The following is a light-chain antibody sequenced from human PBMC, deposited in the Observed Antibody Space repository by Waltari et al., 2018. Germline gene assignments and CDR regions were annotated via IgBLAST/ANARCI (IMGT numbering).Light chain of an antibody. CDR2: EAS. CDR1: SRDVGPYTL. Sequence: QSALTQPASVSGSPGQSLSISCIGTSRDVGPYTLFPWFQHPPGKAPKRIVFEASKRPSGVSNRFSGSKAANTASLIISGLQADDEADYYCCSYAGSGSWVFGGGTKVTVI. CDR3: CSYAGSGSWV. J-gene: IGLJ3*02. V-gene: IGLV2-23*01.